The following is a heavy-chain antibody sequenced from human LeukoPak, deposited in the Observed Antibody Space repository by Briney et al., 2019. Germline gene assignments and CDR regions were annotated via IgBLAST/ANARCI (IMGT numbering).Heavy chain of an antibody. CDR3: ARGGRGSAAVVAPRSFDI. CDR1: GFTVSSNY. CDR2: IYSGGST. V-gene: IGHV3-53*01. J-gene: IGHJ3*02. Sequence: GGSLRLSCAASGFTVSSNYMSWVRQAPGKGLEWVSVIYSGGSTYYADSVKGRFTISRDNSKNPLYLQMNSLRAEDSALYYCARGGRGSAAVVAPRSFDIWGQGTMVTVSS. D-gene: IGHD3-22*01.